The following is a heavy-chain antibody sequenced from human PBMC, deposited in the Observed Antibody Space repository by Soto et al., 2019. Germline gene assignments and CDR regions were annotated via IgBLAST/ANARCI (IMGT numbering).Heavy chain of an antibody. Sequence: QVQLVQSGAEVKKPGASVKVSCKASGYTFTSYGISWVRQAPGQGLEWMGWISAYNGNTNYAQKLQGRVTITTDTSTSTAYMELRSLRSDDTAVYYCARADPPYYDILTGYPMAYWGQGTLVTVSS. CDR1: GYTFTSYG. CDR2: ISAYNGNT. V-gene: IGHV1-18*01. CDR3: ARADPPYYDILTGYPMAY. J-gene: IGHJ4*02. D-gene: IGHD3-9*01.